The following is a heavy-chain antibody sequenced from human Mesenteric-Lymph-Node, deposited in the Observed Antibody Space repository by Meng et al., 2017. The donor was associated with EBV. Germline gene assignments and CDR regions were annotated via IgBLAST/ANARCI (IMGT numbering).Heavy chain of an antibody. Sequence: QLPQKESGPGLVQPSETLSLTCTVSGGSISNSNFYWGWIRQPPGKGLEWIGSIFHSGSTYYNPSLKSRVTVSVDTSKNQFSLKLNSVTTADTAMYYCARPRRWLQSEFDFWGPGTLVTVSS. D-gene: IGHD5-24*01. V-gene: IGHV4-39*01. CDR1: GGSISNSNFY. CDR3: ARPRRWLQSEFDF. CDR2: IFHSGST. J-gene: IGHJ4*02.